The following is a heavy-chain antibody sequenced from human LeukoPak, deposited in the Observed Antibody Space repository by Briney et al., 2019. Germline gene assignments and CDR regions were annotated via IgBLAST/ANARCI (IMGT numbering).Heavy chain of an antibody. J-gene: IGHJ4*02. V-gene: IGHV3-48*03. CDR1: GFTFSSYE. CDR2: ISSSGSTI. CDR3: ARLYSSSSGLRASDY. Sequence: SGGSLRLSCAASGFTFSSYEMNWVRQAPGKGLEWVSYISSSGSTIFYADSVKGRFTISRDNAKNSLYLQMNSLRAEDTAVYYCARLYSSSSGLRASDYWAREPWSPSPQ. D-gene: IGHD6-6*01.